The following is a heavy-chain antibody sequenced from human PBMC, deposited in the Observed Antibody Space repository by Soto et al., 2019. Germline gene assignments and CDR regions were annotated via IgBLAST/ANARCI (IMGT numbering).Heavy chain of an antibody. CDR2: ISYDGSNK. CDR3: AKDHDSSGYSLDY. CDR1: GFTFSSYG. J-gene: IGHJ4*02. D-gene: IGHD3-22*01. V-gene: IGHV3-30*18. Sequence: PGGSLRLSCAASGFTFSSYGMHWVRQAPGKGLEWVAVISYDGSNKYYADSVKGRFTISRDNSKNTLYLQMNSLRAEDTAVYYCAKDHDSSGYSLDYWGQGTLVTVSS.